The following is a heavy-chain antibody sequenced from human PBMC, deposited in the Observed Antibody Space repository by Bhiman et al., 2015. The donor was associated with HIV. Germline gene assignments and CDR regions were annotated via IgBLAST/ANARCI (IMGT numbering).Heavy chain of an antibody. V-gene: IGHV3-30-3*01. Sequence: QVQLVESGGGVVQPGRSLRLSCAASGFAFSNYAIHWVRQAPGKGLEWVAVISFDGSNKYYADSVRGRFTISRDNSKNTLYLQMNSLRAEDTAVYYCAREGVSGYDLTYIDYWGPGNAGHRLL. J-gene: IGHJ4*02. CDR2: ISFDGSNK. CDR3: AREGVSGYDLTYIDY. D-gene: IGHD5-12*01. CDR1: GFAFSNYA.